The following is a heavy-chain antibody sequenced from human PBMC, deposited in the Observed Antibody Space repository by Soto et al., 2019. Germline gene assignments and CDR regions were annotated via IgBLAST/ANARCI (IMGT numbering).Heavy chain of an antibody. V-gene: IGHV1-58*01. CDR2: IVVGSGNT. Sequence: QMQLVQSGPEVKKPGTSVKVSCKASGFTFTSSAVQWVRQARGQRLEWIGWIVVGSGNTNYAQKFQERVTITRDMSTSTAYMELSSLRSEDTAVYYCAAGGVCSGGSCYSHFDYWGQGTLVTVSS. CDR3: AAGGVCSGGSCYSHFDY. D-gene: IGHD2-15*01. J-gene: IGHJ4*02. CDR1: GFTFTSSA.